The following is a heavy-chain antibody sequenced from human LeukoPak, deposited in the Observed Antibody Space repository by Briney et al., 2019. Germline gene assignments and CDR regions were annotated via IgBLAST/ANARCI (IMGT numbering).Heavy chain of an antibody. CDR1: GFPFSSYA. CDR2: TSGNGAKT. Sequence: GGSLRLSCAASGFPFSSYAMSWVRQAPGKGLEWVSATSGNGAKTYYADSVKGRFTISRDNSRNTLYLQMNSQRAEDTAVYYCAKDSDWPFDYWGQGTLVTVSS. CDR3: AKDSDWPFDY. D-gene: IGHD3-9*01. J-gene: IGHJ4*02. V-gene: IGHV3-23*01.